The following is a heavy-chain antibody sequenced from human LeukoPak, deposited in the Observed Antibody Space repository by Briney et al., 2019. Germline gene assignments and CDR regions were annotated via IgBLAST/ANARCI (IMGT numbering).Heavy chain of an antibody. CDR3: ARAAYFYYSSGFLGY. CDR1: GYTFTGYY. Sequence: GASAKVSCKASGYTFTGYYMHWVRQAPGHGLEWMGWINPNSGGTNYAQKFQGRVTMTRDTSISTAYMELSRLRSDDTAVYYCARAAYFYYSSGFLGYWGQGTLVTVSS. CDR2: INPNSGGT. D-gene: IGHD6-19*01. V-gene: IGHV1-2*02. J-gene: IGHJ4*02.